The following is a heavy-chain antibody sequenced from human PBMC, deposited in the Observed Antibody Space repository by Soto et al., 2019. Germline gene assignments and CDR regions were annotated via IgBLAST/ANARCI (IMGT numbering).Heavy chain of an antibody. CDR2: ISYDGSNK. D-gene: IGHD6-19*01. J-gene: IGHJ4*02. Sequence: GGSLRLSCAASGFTFSSYGMHWVRQAPGKGLEWVAVISYDGSNKYYADSVKGRFTISRDNSKNTLYLQMNSLRAEDTAVYYCAKDHGVVDIAVAGPFDYWGQGTLVTVSS. V-gene: IGHV3-30*18. CDR3: AKDHGVVDIAVAGPFDY. CDR1: GFTFSSYG.